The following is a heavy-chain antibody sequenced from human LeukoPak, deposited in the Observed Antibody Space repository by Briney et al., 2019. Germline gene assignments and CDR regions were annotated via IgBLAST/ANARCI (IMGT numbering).Heavy chain of an antibody. V-gene: IGHV3-74*03. D-gene: IGHD1-26*01. CDR1: GFTFRSYW. J-gene: IGHJ4*02. CDR2: IYSDGSS. Sequence: PGGCLRLSCAASGFTFRSYWMHSVRQAPGKGVVWVSRIYSDGSSYTADSVKGRFTISKDNTKDTLYLQMNSLRVEDTAVYYCARGGGIYGLWDYWGQGTLVTVSS. CDR3: ARGGGIYGLWDY.